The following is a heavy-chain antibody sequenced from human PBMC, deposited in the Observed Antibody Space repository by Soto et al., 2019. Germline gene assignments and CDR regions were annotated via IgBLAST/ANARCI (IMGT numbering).Heavy chain of an antibody. CDR1: GYRFSTYG. CDR2: TSTNNDDR. D-gene: IGHD2-15*01. J-gene: IGHJ4*02. CDR3: ARERYVASRHSQYDS. V-gene: IGHV1-18*04. Sequence: ASVKVSCKASGYRFSTYGINWVLQAPGQGLEWMGWTSTNNDDRNYAQKFQGRVTFTTDTSTSTAYMELRSLISDDTAVYFCARERYVASRHSQYDSWGQGTQVTVSS.